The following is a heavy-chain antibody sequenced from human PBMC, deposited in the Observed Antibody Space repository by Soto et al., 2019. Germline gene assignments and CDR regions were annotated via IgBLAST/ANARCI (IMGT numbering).Heavy chain of an antibody. V-gene: IGHV3-23*01. CDR2: ISGSGGTT. CDR3: AKDPGYGSGSRLRWFDP. J-gene: IGHJ5*02. CDR1: GFTFSSYA. Sequence: EVQLLESGGGLVQPGGSLRLSCAASGFTFSSYAMSWVRQAPGKGLEWVSVISGSGGTTYYADSVKGRFTISRDNSKNTLYLQMNSLRAEDTAVYYCAKDPGYGSGSRLRWFDPWGQGTLVTVSS. D-gene: IGHD3-10*01.